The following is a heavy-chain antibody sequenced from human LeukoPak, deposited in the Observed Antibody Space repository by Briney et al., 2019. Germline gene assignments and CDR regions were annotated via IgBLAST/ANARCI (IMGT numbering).Heavy chain of an antibody. CDR3: AKNGHGSGSYYPRTKYYFDY. Sequence: GGSLRLSCAASGFTFSSYAMSWVRQAPGKGLEWVSSISSSSSYIYYADSVKGRFTISRDNSKNTLYLQMNSLRAEDTAVYYCAKNGHGSGSYYPRTKYYFDYWGQGTLVTVSS. J-gene: IGHJ4*02. CDR2: ISSSSSYI. D-gene: IGHD3-10*01. CDR1: GFTFSSYA. V-gene: IGHV3-23*01.